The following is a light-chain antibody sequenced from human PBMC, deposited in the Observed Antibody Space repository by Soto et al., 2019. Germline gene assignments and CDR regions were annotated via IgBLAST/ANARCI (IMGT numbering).Light chain of an antibody. CDR3: LQATQFPWT. J-gene: IGKJ1*01. CDR1: QSLVHSDGNTY. CDR2: KIS. Sequence: DIVVTQTPLSSPVTLGQPAAISCRSSQSLVHSDGNTYLSWLQQRPGQAPRLLLYKISNRVSGVPDRFRGSGGGTDFTLTINRVEVEGVGVYYCLQATQFPWTFGQGTRVEI. V-gene: IGKV2-24*01.